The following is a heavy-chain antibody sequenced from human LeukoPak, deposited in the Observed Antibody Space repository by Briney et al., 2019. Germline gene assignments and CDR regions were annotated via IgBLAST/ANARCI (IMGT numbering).Heavy chain of an antibody. CDR3: ARDQFRDYFRGADY. CDR1: GFTFSSYS. CDR2: ISSSSSTI. D-gene: IGHD3-16*01. Sequence: PGGSLRLSCAASGFTFSSYSMNWVRQAPGKGLEWVSYISSSSSTIYYADSVKGRFTISRDNAKNSLYLQFNSLRVDDTAAYYCARDQFRDYFRGADYWGQGTLVTVSS. J-gene: IGHJ4*02. V-gene: IGHV3-48*01.